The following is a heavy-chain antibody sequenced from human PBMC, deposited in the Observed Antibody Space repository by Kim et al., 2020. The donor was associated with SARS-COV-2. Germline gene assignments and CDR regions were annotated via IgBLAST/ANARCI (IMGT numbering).Heavy chain of an antibody. CDR2: ISSNGGST. CDR3: VKAQSITIFGVGNRPHWFDP. V-gene: IGHV3-64D*06. CDR1: GFTFSSYA. Sequence: GGSLRLSCSASGFTFSSYAMHWVRQAPGKGLEYVSAISSNGGSTYYADSVKGRFTISRDNSKNTLYLQMSSLRAEDTAVYYCVKAQSITIFGVGNRPHWFDPWGQGTLVTVSS. J-gene: IGHJ5*02. D-gene: IGHD3-3*01.